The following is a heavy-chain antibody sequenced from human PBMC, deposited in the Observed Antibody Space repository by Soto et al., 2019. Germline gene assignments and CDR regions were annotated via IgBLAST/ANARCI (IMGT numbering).Heavy chain of an antibody. J-gene: IGHJ6*03. V-gene: IGHV4-39*01. CDR3: ARQVDCSSTSCYLSYYYYYYMDV. Sequence: QLQLQESGPGLVKPSETLSLTCTVSGGSISSSSYYWGWIRQPPGKGLEWIGSIYYSGSTYYNPSLKSRVTISVDTSKNPFSLKLSSVTAADTAVYYCARQVDCSSTSCYLSYYYYYYMDVWGKGTTVTVSS. D-gene: IGHD2-2*01. CDR2: IYYSGST. CDR1: GGSISSSSYY.